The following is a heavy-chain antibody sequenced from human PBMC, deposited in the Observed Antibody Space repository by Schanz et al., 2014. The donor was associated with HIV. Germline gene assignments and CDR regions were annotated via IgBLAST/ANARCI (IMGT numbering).Heavy chain of an antibody. CDR3: ARGRSGYCSGGSCPYGRYYFDY. D-gene: IGHD2-15*01. V-gene: IGHV1-2*02. CDR2: INPNSGDT. Sequence: QVQLLQSGPEVRKPGASVKVSCKASGYSFSAYYMHWVRQAPGQGPEWMGWINPNSGDTDYAQKFQGRVTMTRDTSISTAYMELSRLRSDDTAVYYCARGRSGYCSGGSCPYGRYYFDYWGQGTLVTVSS. CDR1: GYSFSAYY. J-gene: IGHJ4*02.